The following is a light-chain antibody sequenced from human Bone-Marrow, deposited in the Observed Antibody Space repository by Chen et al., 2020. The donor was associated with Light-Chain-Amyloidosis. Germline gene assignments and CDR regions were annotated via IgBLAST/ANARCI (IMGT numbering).Light chain of an antibody. CDR1: QSVLYSSNNKNY. CDR3: QQYYSTPLT. Sequence: DIVMTQSPDSLALSLGEWATINCKSSQSVLYSSNNKNYLAWYQQKPGQPPKLLIYWASTRESGVPDRFSGSGSGTDFTLTISSLQAEDVAVYYCQQYYSTPLTFGGGTKVEI. J-gene: IGKJ4*01. V-gene: IGKV4-1*01. CDR2: WAS.